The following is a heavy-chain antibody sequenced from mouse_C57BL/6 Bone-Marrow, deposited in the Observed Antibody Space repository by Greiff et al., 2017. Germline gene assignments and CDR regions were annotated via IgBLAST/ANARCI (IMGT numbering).Heavy chain of an antibody. D-gene: IGHD1-1*01. V-gene: IGHV1-15*01. CDR2: IDPETGGT. Sequence: QVQLKQSGAELVRPGASVTLSCKASGYTFTDYEMHWVKQTPVHGLEWIGAIDPETGGTAYNQKYKGKAILTADKSSSTAYMELRSLTSEDSAVYYCTREDYYCSSSWFAYWGQEALVTVSA. CDR1: GYTFTDYE. CDR3: TREDYYCSSSWFAY. J-gene: IGHJ3*01.